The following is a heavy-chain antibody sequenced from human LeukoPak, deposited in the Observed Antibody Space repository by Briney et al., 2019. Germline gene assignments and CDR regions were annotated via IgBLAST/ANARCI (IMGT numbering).Heavy chain of an antibody. Sequence: PGGSLRLSCAASGFTFSSYAMSWVRQAPGKGLEWVSAISGSGGSTYYADSVKGRFTISKDNSKNTLYLQMNSLRAEDTAVYYWAKGAHIVGATRFDYWGQGTLVTVSS. CDR1: GFTFSSYA. CDR3: AKGAHIVGATRFDY. V-gene: IGHV3-23*01. D-gene: IGHD1-26*01. CDR2: ISGSGGST. J-gene: IGHJ4*02.